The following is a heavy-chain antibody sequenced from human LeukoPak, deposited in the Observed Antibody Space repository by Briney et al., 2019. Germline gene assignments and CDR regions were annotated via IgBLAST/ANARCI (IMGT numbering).Heavy chain of an antibody. V-gene: IGHV4-30-4*08. J-gene: IGHJ4*02. CDR1: GDSISSGDYY. CDR2: IYYTGNT. Sequence: SETLSLTCTVSGDSISSGDYYWSWIRQPPGKGLERLGYIYYTGNTYYNPSLKSRVTISVDTSKNQFSLKLSSVTAADTAVYYCAREGPTAFSDYWGQGTLVTVSS. CDR3: AREGPTAFSDY. D-gene: IGHD1-1*01.